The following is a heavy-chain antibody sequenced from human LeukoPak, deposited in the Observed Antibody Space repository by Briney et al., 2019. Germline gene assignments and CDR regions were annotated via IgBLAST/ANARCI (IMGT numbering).Heavy chain of an antibody. CDR3: ARRHYGSGYYPYYFDY. D-gene: IGHD3-10*01. Sequence: SETLSLSCTVSGDSITSDTYYWGWIRQPPGKELEWIGTIYYSGTTFYNPSLKSRVTISVDTSKNQFSLRLNSVTAADTAVYYCARRHYGSGYYPYYFDYWGQGTLVTVSS. V-gene: IGHV4-39*01. CDR1: GDSITSDTYY. J-gene: IGHJ4*02. CDR2: IYYSGTT.